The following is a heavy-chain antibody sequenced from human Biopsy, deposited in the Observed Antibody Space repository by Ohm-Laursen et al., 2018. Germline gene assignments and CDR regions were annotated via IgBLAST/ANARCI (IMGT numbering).Heavy chain of an antibody. CDR2: LYTSGDT. CDR3: ARGPKRHTGTSYFED. CDR1: SGLISNYY. V-gene: IGHV4-4*07. Sequence: PSQTLSLTCTVSSGLISNYYWSWIRQPAGKGLEWIGRLYTSGDTNYNPSLKSRVSVSEDTSKNQFSLRLTSVTAADTAVYYCARGPKRHTGTSYFEDWGRGILVTVSS. D-gene: IGHD1-7*01. J-gene: IGHJ4*02.